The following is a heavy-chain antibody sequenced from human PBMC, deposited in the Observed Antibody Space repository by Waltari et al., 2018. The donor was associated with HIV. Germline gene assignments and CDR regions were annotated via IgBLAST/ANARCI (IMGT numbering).Heavy chain of an antibody. CDR1: GFPFSSNL. D-gene: IGHD6-6*01. CDR3: ARVHFIAGRRYFES. CDR2: IKHDGRET. V-gene: IGHV3-7*01. Sequence: EVQLVESGGSLIQPGGSLRVSCTASGFPFSSNLMTWNLQAPGKGLEWVANIKHDGRETSYVDSVKGRFTISRDNAKNSLFLQMNRLRAEDTAVYYCARVHFIAGRRYFESWGQGTLVTVSS. J-gene: IGHJ4*02.